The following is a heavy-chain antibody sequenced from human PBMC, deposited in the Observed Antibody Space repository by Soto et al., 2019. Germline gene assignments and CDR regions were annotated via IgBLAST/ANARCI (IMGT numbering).Heavy chain of an antibody. CDR1: GFTFSSNA. V-gene: IGHV3-23*01. D-gene: IGHD3-10*01. CDR3: AKPPSSGSYYKPFDY. CDR2: ITDSGTT. Sequence: EVQLLESGGGLVQPGGSLRLSCAASGFTFSSNAMTWVRQAPGKGLEWVSTITDSGTTYYTDSVKGRFTISRDNSKNTLYLQMNSLRAEDTAVYYCAKPPSSGSYYKPFDYWGQGTLVTVSS. J-gene: IGHJ4*02.